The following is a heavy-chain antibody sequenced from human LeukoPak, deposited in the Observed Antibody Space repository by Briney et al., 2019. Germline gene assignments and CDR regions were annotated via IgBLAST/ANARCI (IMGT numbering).Heavy chain of an antibody. CDR1: GGSISTYY. Sequence: SSETLSLTCTVSGGSISTYYWSWVRQPPGKGLEWIGYVYYSGSTEYNPSLKSRVIISIDTSKIQFSLQLNSMTAADTAVYYCARGRDFWSGYPFDYWGQGTLVTVSS. V-gene: IGHV4-59*01. D-gene: IGHD3-3*01. J-gene: IGHJ4*02. CDR3: ARGRDFWSGYPFDY. CDR2: VYYSGST.